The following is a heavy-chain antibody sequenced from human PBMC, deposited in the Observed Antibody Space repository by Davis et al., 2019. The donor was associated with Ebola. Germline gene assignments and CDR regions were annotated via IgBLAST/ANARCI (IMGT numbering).Heavy chain of an antibody. D-gene: IGHD3-9*01. J-gene: IGHJ4*02. Sequence: GESLKISCAASGFTFSSYAMHWVRQAPGKGLEWVSYVSSTGSTIYYADSVKGRFTISRDNSKNTLYLQMNSLRAEDTAVYYCAKQLRYFDWQYDYWGQGTLVTVSS. V-gene: IGHV3-23*01. CDR3: AKQLRYFDWQYDY. CDR1: GFTFSSYA. CDR2: VSSTGSTI.